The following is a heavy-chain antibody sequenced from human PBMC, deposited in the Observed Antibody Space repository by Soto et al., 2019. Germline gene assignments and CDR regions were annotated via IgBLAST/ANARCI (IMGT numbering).Heavy chain of an antibody. CDR2: ISSSSSTI. D-gene: IGHD2-2*01. V-gene: IGHV3-48*01. Sequence: PGGSLRLSCAASGFTFSSYSMNWVRQAPGKGLEWVSYISSSSSTIYYADSVKGRFTISRDNSKNTRYLQMNSLGAEDTAVYYCAKDPEYGALDYGGRGTLVTAST. CDR3: AKDPEYGALDY. CDR1: GFTFSSYS. J-gene: IGHJ4*02.